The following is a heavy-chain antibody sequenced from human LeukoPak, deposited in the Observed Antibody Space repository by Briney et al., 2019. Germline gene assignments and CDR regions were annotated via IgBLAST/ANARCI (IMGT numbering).Heavy chain of an antibody. J-gene: IGHJ4*02. CDR1: GFTFSDYS. Sequence: GGSLRLSCAASGFTFSDYSMNWVRQGPGKGLEWVSSISSRSSSTSYIASVKGRFTISRDNAKNSLYLQMNRLRAEDTAVYYCARGIAAAGTVDYWGQGTLVTVSS. D-gene: IGHD6-13*01. CDR2: ISSRSSST. CDR3: ARGIAAAGTVDY. V-gene: IGHV3-21*01.